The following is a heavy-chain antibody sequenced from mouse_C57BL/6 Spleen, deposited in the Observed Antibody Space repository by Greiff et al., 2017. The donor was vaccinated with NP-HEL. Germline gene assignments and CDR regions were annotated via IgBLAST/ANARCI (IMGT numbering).Heavy chain of an antibody. Sequence: EVQLQQSGPELVKPGASVKISCKASGYTFTDYYMNWVKQSHGKSLEWIGDINPNNGGTSYNQKFKGKATLTVDKSSSTAYMELRSLTSEDSAVYNCASYYDYFAYWGQGTLVTVAA. V-gene: IGHV1-26*01. CDR2: INPNNGGT. CDR1: GYTFTDYY. D-gene: IGHD2-4*01. J-gene: IGHJ3*01. CDR3: ASYYDYFAY.